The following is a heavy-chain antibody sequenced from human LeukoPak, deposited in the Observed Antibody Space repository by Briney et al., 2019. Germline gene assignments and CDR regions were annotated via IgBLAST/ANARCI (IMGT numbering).Heavy chain of an antibody. J-gene: IGHJ4*02. CDR2: ISGSAGST. V-gene: IGHV3-23*01. D-gene: IGHD3-22*01. Sequence: GGSLRLSCAASGFTFSSYAMNWVRQAPGKGLEWVSIISGSAGSTYYADSVKGRFTISRDNSKNTLYLQMNSLRAEDTAVYYCARDLDSSSYYPLDYWGQGTLVTVSS. CDR1: GFTFSSYA. CDR3: ARDLDSSSYYPLDY.